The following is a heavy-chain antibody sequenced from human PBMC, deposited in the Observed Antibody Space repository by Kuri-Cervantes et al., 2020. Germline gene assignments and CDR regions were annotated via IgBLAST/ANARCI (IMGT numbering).Heavy chain of an antibody. CDR1: GGSISSYY. CDR3: AREEGGYVSSWGLDY. J-gene: IGHJ4*02. CDR2: IYYSGST. D-gene: IGHD6-13*01. V-gene: IGHV4-39*02. Sequence: SETLSLTCTVSGGSISSYYWGWIRQPPGKGLEWIGSIYYSGSTYYNPSLKSRVTISVDTSKNQFSLKLSSVTAADTAVYYCAREEGGYVSSWGLDYWGQGTLVTVSS.